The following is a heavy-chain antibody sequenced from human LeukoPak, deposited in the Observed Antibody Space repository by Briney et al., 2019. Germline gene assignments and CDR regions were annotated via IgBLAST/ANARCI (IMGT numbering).Heavy chain of an antibody. Sequence: SETLSLTCTVSGYSISSGYYWGWSRPPPGKGLEGFGSIYHSGITSYNPSLKSRVTISVDTSNNQFSLKLSSVTAADTAVYYCARAWRSNYGYFDYWGQGTLVTVSS. J-gene: IGHJ4*02. CDR3: ARAWRSNYGYFDY. D-gene: IGHD4-11*01. CDR1: GYSISSGYY. V-gene: IGHV4-38-2*02. CDR2: IYHSGIT.